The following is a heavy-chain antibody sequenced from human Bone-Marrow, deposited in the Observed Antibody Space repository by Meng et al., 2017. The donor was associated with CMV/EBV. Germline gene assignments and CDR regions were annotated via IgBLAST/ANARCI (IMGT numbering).Heavy chain of an antibody. CDR2: IRYDGSNK. D-gene: IGHD3-3*01. V-gene: IGHV3-30*02. CDR3: AKDRRYDFWSVFGY. Sequence: GESLKISCAASGFTFSSYGMHWVRQAPGKGLEWVAFIRYDGSNKYYADSVKGRFTISRDNSKNTLYLQMNSLRAEDTAVYYCAKDRRYDFWSVFGYWGQGTLVTVSS. J-gene: IGHJ4*02. CDR1: GFTFSSYG.